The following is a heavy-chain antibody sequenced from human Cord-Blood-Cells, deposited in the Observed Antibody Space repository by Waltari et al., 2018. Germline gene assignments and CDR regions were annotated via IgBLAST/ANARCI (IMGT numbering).Heavy chain of an antibody. Sequence: QLQLQESGPGLVKPSETLSLTCTVSGGSISSSSYYWGWIRQPLGKGLEWIGSIYYSGSTYYNPSLKSRVTISVDTSKNQFSLKLSSVTAADTAVYYCASWKRGYCSSTSCYYFDYWGQGTLVTVSS. D-gene: IGHD2-2*01. CDR3: ASWKRGYCSSTSCYYFDY. CDR2: IYYSGST. J-gene: IGHJ4*02. V-gene: IGHV4-39*01. CDR1: GGSISSSSYY.